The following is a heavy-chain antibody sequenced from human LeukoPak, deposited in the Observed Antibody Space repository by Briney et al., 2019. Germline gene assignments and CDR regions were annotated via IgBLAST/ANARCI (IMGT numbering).Heavy chain of an antibody. D-gene: IGHD5-12*01. J-gene: IGHJ4*02. CDR2: INPNSGGT. CDR3: ARDRGDSGWNFDY. CDR1: GYTFTGYY. V-gene: IGHV1-2*02. Sequence: GASVKVSCKASGYTFTGYYMHWVRQAPGQGLEWMGWINPNSGGTNYAQKFQGRVTMTRDTSISTAYMELSGLRSDDTAVYYCARDRGDSGWNFDYWGQGTLVTVSS.